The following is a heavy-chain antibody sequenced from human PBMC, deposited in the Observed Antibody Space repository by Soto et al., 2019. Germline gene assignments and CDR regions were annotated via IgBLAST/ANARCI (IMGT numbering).Heavy chain of an antibody. CDR3: ARDFRAVDTAMAKLYYYYYYMDV. V-gene: IGHV3-7*01. Sequence: GGSLRLSCAASGFTFSSYWMSWVRQAPGKGLEWVANIKQDGSEKYYVDSVKGRFTISRDNAKNSLYLQMNSLRAEDTAVYYCARDFRAVDTAMAKLYYYYYYMDVWGKGTTVTVSS. CDR1: GFTFSSYW. CDR2: IKQDGSEK. D-gene: IGHD5-18*01. J-gene: IGHJ6*03.